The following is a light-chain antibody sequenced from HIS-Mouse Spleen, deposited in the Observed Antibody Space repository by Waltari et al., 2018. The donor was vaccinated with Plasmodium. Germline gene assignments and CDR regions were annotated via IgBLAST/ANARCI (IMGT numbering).Light chain of an antibody. V-gene: IGLV3-25*03. CDR1: ALPTQY. Sequence: SYELTQPPSVSVSPGQTARNTCSGDALPTQYAYWYQQKPGQAPVLVIYKDSERSSGIPERFSGSSSGTTVTLTISGVQAEDEADYYCQSADSSGTYRVFGGGTKLTVL. CDR3: QSADSSGTYRV. CDR2: KDS. J-gene: IGLJ2*01.